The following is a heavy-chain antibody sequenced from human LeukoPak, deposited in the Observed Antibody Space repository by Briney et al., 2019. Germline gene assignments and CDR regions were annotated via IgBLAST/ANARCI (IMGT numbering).Heavy chain of an antibody. V-gene: IGHV1-8*02. CDR2: MNPNSGNT. CDR1: GGTFSSYA. CDR3: ARGPFGSDY. Sequence: ASVKVSCKASGGTFSSYAISWVRQAPGQGLEWMGWMNPNSGNTGYAQKFQGRVTMTRNTSTSTAYMELSSLRSEDTAVYYCARGPFGSDYWGQGTLVTVSS. D-gene: IGHD3-16*01. J-gene: IGHJ4*02.